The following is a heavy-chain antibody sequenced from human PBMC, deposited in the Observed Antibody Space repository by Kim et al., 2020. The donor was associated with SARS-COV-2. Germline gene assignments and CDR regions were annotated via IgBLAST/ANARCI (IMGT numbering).Heavy chain of an antibody. J-gene: IGHJ4*02. D-gene: IGHD3-10*01. Sequence: GGSLRLSCAASGFTFSSDAMSWVRQAPGKGLEWVSTINASGRSTFFPASVKGRFPISRDNSKNTLYLQMNSLRAEDTAVYYCAKADGSGSYYDSWGQGTLVTVSS. V-gene: IGHV3-23*01. CDR3: AKADGSGSYYDS. CDR1: GFTFSSDA. CDR2: INASGRST.